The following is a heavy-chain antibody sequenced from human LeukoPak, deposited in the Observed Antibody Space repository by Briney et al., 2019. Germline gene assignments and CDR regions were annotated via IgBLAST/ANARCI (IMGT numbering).Heavy chain of an antibody. CDR2: ISYDGSNK. D-gene: IGHD3-10*01. CDR3: ARVRGYGSGSYLTGGDYYYYYGMDV. J-gene: IGHJ6*02. CDR1: GFTFSSYA. V-gene: IGHV3-30-3*01. Sequence: PGGSLRLSCAASGFTFSSYAMHWVRQAPGKGLEWVAVISYDGSNKYYADSVKGRFTISRDNSKNTLYLQMNSLRAEDTAVYYCARVRGYGSGSYLTGGDYYYYYGMDVWGQGTTVTVSS.